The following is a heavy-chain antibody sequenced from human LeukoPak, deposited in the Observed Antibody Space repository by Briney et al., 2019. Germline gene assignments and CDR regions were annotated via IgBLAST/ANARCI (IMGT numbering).Heavy chain of an antibody. Sequence: SETLSLTCTVSGGSISSGGYYWSWIRQPPGKGLEWIGYIYYSGSTNYNPSLKSRVTISVDTSKNQFSLKLSSVTAADTAVYYCARVGSRGELLLYSVGAFDIWGQGTMVTVSS. V-gene: IGHV4-61*08. D-gene: IGHD1-26*01. CDR2: IYYSGST. CDR1: GGSISSGGYY. CDR3: ARVGSRGELLLYSVGAFDI. J-gene: IGHJ3*02.